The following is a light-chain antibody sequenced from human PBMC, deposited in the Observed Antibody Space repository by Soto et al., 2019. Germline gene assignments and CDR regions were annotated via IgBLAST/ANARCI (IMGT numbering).Light chain of an antibody. J-gene: IGLJ2*01. CDR2: DVT. Sequence: QSALTQPASVSGSPEQSITISCTGTSSDVGGYNDVSWYQQHPGKAPKLMIYDVTNRPSGVSNRFSGSKSGNTASLTISGIQAEDEADYYCSSYTSSNTVIFGGGTKLTVL. CDR1: SSDVGGYND. V-gene: IGLV2-14*01. CDR3: SSYTSSNTVI.